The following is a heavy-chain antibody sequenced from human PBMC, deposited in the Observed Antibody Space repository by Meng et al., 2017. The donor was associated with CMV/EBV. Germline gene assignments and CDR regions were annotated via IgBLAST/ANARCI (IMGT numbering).Heavy chain of an antibody. CDR3: AKDGRAAGTSFGDY. Sequence: GGSLRLSCAASGFTFSSYAMSWVRQAPGKGLEWVSAISGSGGSTYSADSVKGRFTISRDNSKNTLYLQMNSLRAEDTAVYYCAKDGRAAGTSFGDYWGQGTLVTVSS. CDR1: GFTFSSYA. V-gene: IGHV3-23*01. D-gene: IGHD6-13*01. J-gene: IGHJ4*02. CDR2: ISGSGGST.